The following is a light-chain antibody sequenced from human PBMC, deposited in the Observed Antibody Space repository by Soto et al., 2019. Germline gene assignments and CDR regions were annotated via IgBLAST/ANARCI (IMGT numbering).Light chain of an antibody. CDR2: EVS. V-gene: IGLV2-14*01. CDR1: SSDVGGYNS. J-gene: IGLJ1*01. Sequence: QSALTQPASVSGSPGQSITLSCTGTSSDVGGYNSVSWYQQHPGKAPKLMIYEVSNRPSRVTKRFSCSKSSNTAPLTISGLQSEDEADYCCSSYTTSSTLLYVFGTRTKLTVL. CDR3: SSYTTSSTLLYV.